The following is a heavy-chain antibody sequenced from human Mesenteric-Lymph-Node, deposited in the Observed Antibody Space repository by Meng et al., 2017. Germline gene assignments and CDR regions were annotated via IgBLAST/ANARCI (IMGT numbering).Heavy chain of an antibody. V-gene: IGHV4-4*02. D-gene: IGHD2-21*02. J-gene: IGHJ4*02. CDR2: VYLGGTT. CDR1: GGSITNRNL. CDR3: ARVGAYCGGDCYHPR. Sequence: QVQPGRSGPRLVEPSRPLSLPCTVSGGSITNRNLWSWGRLPPGKGLELIGEVYLGGTTHHHPSLQSRVTITLDKAKDHLSLKLASVTAADTAVYYCARVGAYCGGDCYHPRWGQGTLVTVSS.